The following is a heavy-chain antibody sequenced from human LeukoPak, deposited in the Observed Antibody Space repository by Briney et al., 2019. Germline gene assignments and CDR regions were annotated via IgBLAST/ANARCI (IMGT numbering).Heavy chain of an antibody. CDR1: GFNFYDYA. CDR3: VKDTVTMLRGVISYYYSGMDV. J-gene: IGHJ6*02. V-gene: IGHV3-43*02. Sequence: GGSLRLSCTASGFNFYDYAMHWGRQAPGKGLEWGSLITGEAGTENYADSVQGRFTISRDNGKNSLYLQRNSLRTEDTASYYCVKDTVTMLRGVISYYYSGMDVWGQGTTVTVSS. D-gene: IGHD3-10*01. CDR2: ITGEAGTE.